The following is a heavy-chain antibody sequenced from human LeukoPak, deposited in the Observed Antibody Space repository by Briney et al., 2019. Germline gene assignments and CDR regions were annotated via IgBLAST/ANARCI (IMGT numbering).Heavy chain of an antibody. V-gene: IGHV3-23*01. CDR1: GFTFSRYA. Sequence: GRSLRLSCAASGFTFSRYAMSWVRQATGKGLEWVSTLRGSGGSTYYADSVQGRFTISRDNSNNTLYLQMNSLRAEDTALYYCAKDPPCSGGSCFPPNFDYWGQGTLVTVSS. CDR3: AKDPPCSGGSCFPPNFDY. D-gene: IGHD2-15*01. J-gene: IGHJ4*02. CDR2: LRGSGGST.